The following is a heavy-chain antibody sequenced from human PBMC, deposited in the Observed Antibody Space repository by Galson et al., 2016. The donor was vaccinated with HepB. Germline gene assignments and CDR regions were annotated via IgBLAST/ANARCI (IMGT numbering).Heavy chain of an antibody. V-gene: IGHV3-33*01. Sequence: SLRLSCAASGLTFNTYGMHWVHQAPGKGLEWVALIYYDATNKHYADSVKGRFTISRDNSKDTLYLQMNSLRAGDTAVYYCARDDYFGSGSYHYSGMDVWGQGTTVTVSS. J-gene: IGHJ6*02. CDR2: IYYDATNK. CDR1: GLTFNTYG. D-gene: IGHD3-10*01. CDR3: ARDDYFGSGSYHYSGMDV.